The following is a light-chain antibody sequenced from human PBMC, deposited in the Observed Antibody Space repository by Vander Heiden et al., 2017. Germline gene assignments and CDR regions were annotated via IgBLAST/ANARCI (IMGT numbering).Light chain of an antibody. CDR3: QAWDSSTSVV. V-gene: IGLV3-1*01. J-gene: IGLJ2*01. CDR1: KLGDKY. Sequence: SYELTQPPSVSVSPGQTASITCSGDKLGDKYACWYQQKPGQSPVLVIYQDSKRPSGIPERFSGSNSGNTATLTISGTQAMDEADYYCQAWDSSTSVVFGGGTKLTVI. CDR2: QDS.